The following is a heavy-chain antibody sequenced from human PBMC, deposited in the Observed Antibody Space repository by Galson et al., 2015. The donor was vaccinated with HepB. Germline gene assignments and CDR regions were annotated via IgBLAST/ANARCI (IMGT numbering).Heavy chain of an antibody. CDR3: ARGKAVADNAPHFDY. V-gene: IGHV4-61*01. D-gene: IGHD6-19*01. CDR2: IYYSGST. J-gene: IGHJ4*02. Sequence: QVQLQESGPGLVKPSETLSLTCTVSGGSISSSSYYWGWIRQPPGKGLEWIGYIYYSGSTNYNPSLKSRVTISVDTSKNQFSLKLSSVTAADTAVYYCARGKAVADNAPHFDYWGQGTLVTVSS. CDR1: GGSISSSSYY.